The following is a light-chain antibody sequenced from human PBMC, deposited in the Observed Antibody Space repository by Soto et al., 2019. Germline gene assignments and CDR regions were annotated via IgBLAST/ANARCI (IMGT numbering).Light chain of an antibody. Sequence: EIVLTQSPATLSLSPGERATLSCRASQSVSSNLAWYQHKPGQAPRLLIYDASTRATGIPGRFSGSGSGTDFTLTISSLEPEDFAVYYCEQGVCRWTVGQGTKVDIK. CDR1: QSVSSN. J-gene: IGKJ1*01. CDR2: DAS. V-gene: IGKV3-11*01. CDR3: EQGVCRWT.